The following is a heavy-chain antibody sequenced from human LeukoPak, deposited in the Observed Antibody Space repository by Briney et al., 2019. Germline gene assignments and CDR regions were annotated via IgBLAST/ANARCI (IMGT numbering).Heavy chain of an antibody. Sequence: PGGSLRLSCAASGFTFSSCGMHWVRQAPGKGLEWVAFIRYDGSNKYYADSVKGRFTISRDNSKNTLYLQMNSLRAEGTAVYYCAPMYYYGSGRAINFDYWGQGTLVTVSS. V-gene: IGHV3-30*02. D-gene: IGHD3-10*01. CDR3: APMYYYGSGRAINFDY. CDR2: IRYDGSNK. CDR1: GFTFSSCG. J-gene: IGHJ4*02.